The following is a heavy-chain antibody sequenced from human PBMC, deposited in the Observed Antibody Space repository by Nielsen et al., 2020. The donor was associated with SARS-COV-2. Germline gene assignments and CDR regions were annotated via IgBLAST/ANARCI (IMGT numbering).Heavy chain of an antibody. J-gene: IGHJ4*02. CDR1: GFTFSSYS. CDR2: ISSSSSYI. CDR3: ARDSSYCSSTSCYGPFDY. V-gene: IGHV3-21*01. Sequence: SLKISCAASGFTFSSYSMNWVRQAPGKGLEWVSSISSSSSYIYYADSVKGRFTISRDNAKNSLYLQMNSLRAEDTAVYYCARDSSYCSSTSCYGPFDYWGQGTLVTVSS. D-gene: IGHD2-2*01.